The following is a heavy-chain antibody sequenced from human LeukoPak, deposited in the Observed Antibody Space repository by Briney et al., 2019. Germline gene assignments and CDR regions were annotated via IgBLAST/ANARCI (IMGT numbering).Heavy chain of an antibody. CDR1: GYTFNSYG. V-gene: IGHV1-18*01. CDR3: ARHYYDSSGYYGSGLD. D-gene: IGHD3-22*01. J-gene: IGHJ4*02. Sequence: ASVKVSCKASGYTFNSYGISWVRQAPGQGLEWMGWISAYNGHTNYAQKFQGRVTMTTDTSTSTAYMDLRSLRSDDTAVYYCARHYYDSSGYYGSGLDWGQGTLVTVSS. CDR2: ISAYNGHT.